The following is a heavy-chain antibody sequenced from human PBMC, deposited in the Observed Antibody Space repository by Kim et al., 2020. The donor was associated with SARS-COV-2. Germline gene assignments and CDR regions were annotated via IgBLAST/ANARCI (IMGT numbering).Heavy chain of an antibody. Sequence: SETLSLTCTVSGYSISSGYYWGWIRQPPGKGLEWIGSIYHSGSTYYNPSLKSRVTISVDTSKNQFSLKLSSVTAADTAVYYCARGRAGSSSGWFDPWGQG. CDR2: IYHSGST. CDR1: GYSISSGYY. CDR3: ARGRAGSSSGWFDP. D-gene: IGHD6-6*01. J-gene: IGHJ5*02. V-gene: IGHV4-38-2*02.